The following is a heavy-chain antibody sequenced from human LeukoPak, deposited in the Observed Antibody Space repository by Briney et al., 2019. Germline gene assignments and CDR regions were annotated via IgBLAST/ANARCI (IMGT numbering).Heavy chain of an antibody. CDR1: GLTFSSYE. CDR3: ARESDYGDFFFDY. D-gene: IGHD4-17*01. V-gene: IGHV3-48*03. J-gene: IGHJ4*02. Sequence: PGGSLGLSCAASGLTFSSYEMSWVRQAPVKGLEWVSYISSSGGIIYYADSVKGRFTISRDNAKNSLYLQMNSLRAEDTAVYYCARESDYGDFFFDYWGQGTLVTVSS. CDR2: ISSSGGII.